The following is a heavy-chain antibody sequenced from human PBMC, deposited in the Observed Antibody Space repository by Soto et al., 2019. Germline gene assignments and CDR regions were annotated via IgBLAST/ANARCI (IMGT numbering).Heavy chain of an antibody. CDR2: ISGSGGST. J-gene: IGHJ4*02. CDR1: GFTLTKAS. CDR3: ARDDEGGSYCDLGY. Sequence: PGGSLRLSCAASGFTLTKASMSWVRQAPGKGLEWVSAISGSGGSTYYADSVKGRFTISRDNSKNTLYLQMNSLRTEDTAIYYCARDDEGGSYCDLGYWGQGTLVTVSS. D-gene: IGHD3-10*01. V-gene: IGHV3-23*01.